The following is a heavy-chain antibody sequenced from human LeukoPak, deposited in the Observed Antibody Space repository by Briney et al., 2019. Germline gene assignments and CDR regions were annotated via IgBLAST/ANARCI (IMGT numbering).Heavy chain of an antibody. V-gene: IGHV4-34*01. CDR3: ARHADSSSWYLRHAFDI. CDR1: GGSFSGYY. J-gene: IGHJ3*02. CDR2: INHSGST. D-gene: IGHD6-13*01. Sequence: SETLSLTCAVYGGSFSGYYWSWIRQPPGKGLEWIGEINHSGSTNYNPSLKSRVTISVDTSKNQFSLKLSSVTAADTAVYYCARHADSSSWYLRHAFDIWGQGTMVTVSS.